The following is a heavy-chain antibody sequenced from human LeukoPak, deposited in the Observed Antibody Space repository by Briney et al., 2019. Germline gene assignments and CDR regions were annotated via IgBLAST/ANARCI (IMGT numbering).Heavy chain of an antibody. CDR3: ARGGADVDTAIRFDY. V-gene: IGHV4-59*01. D-gene: IGHD5-18*01. CDR1: GGSISSYY. CDR2: IYYSGST. Sequence: PSKTLSLTCTVSGGSISSYYWSWIRQPPGKGLEWIGYIYYSGSTNSNPSLKSRVTISVDTSKNQFSLKLSSVTAADTAVYYCARGGADVDTAIRFDYWGQGTLVTVSS. J-gene: IGHJ4*02.